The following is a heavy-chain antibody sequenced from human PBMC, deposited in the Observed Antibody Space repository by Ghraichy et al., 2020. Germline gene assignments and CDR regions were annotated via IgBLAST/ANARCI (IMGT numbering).Heavy chain of an antibody. J-gene: IGHJ4*02. Sequence: SETLSLTCTVSGGSISSYYWSWIRQPPGKGLEWIGYIYYSGSTNYNPSLKSRVTISVDTSKNQFSLKLSSVTAADTAVYYCARKGGGAMVFDYWGQGTLVNVSS. CDR1: GGSISSYY. CDR3: ARKGGGAMVFDY. V-gene: IGHV4-59*01. CDR2: IYYSGST. D-gene: IGHD5-18*01.